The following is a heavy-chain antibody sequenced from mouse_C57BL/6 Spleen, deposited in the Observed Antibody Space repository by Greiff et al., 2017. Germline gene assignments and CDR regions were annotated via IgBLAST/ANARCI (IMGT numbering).Heavy chain of an antibody. CDR1: GYTFTSYW. CDR2: INPSSGYT. CDR3: AKSGTGDYYALGY. V-gene: IGHV1-7*01. J-gene: IGHJ4*01. D-gene: IGHD3-3*01. Sequence: QVQLQQSGAELAKPGASVKLSCKASGYTFTSYWMHWVKQRPGQGLEWIGYINPSSGYTKYNQKVKDKATLTADKSSSTAYMQLSSLTYEDSAVYYCAKSGTGDYYALGYWGQGTSVTVSS.